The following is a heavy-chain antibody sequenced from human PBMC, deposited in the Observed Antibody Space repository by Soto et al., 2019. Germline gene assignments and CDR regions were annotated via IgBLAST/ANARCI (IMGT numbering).Heavy chain of an antibody. J-gene: IGHJ6*02. V-gene: IGHV1-69*13. CDR1: GDTFSTFA. D-gene: IGHD1-20*01. CDR2: LIPIFGTP. Sequence: SVKVSCKASGDTFSTFAISWVRQAPRQGLEWMGGLIPIFGTPDYAQHFPGRVTISADESTKTAYLELSSLRPEDTAVYYCARSPGITGTRASQYAMDVWGQGTTVTVSS. CDR3: ARSPGITGTRASQYAMDV.